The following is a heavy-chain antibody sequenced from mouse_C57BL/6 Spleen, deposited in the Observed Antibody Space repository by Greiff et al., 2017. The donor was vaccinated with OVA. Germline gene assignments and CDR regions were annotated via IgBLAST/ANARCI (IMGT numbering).Heavy chain of an antibody. CDR1: GYTFTSYW. CDR3: ASGGVTTVVAPDYAMDY. J-gene: IGHJ4*01. CDR2: IYPGSGST. Sequence: QVQLQQSGAELVKPGASVKMSCKASGYTFTSYWITWVKQRPGQGLEWIGDIYPGSGSTNYNEKFKSKATLTVDTSSSTAYMQLSSLTSEDSAVYYCASGGVTTVVAPDYAMDYWGQGTSVTVSS. V-gene: IGHV1-55*01. D-gene: IGHD1-1*01.